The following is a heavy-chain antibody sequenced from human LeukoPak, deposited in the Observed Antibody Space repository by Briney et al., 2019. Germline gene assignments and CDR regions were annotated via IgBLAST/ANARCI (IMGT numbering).Heavy chain of an antibody. J-gene: IGHJ5*02. CDR2: INHSGST. CDR3: ARGREQWLVCNWFDP. V-gene: IGHV4-34*01. Sequence: SETLSLTCAVYGGSFSGYYWSWIRQPPGKGLEWIGEINHSGSTNYNPSLKSRVTISVDTSKNQFSLKLSSVTAADTAVYYCARGREQWLVCNWFDPWGQGTLVTVSS. CDR1: GGSFSGYY. D-gene: IGHD6-19*01.